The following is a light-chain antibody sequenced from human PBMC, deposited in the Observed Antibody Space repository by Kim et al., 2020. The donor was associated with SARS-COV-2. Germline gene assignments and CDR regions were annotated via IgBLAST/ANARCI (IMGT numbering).Light chain of an antibody. J-gene: IGLJ1*01. CDR1: SNDVGGYNY. Sequence: QSALTQPPSASGSPGQSVTISCTGTSNDVGGYNYVSWYQQHPGKPPKLMIYDVTKRPSGVPDRFSGSKSGNTASLTVSGLQAEDEADYYCSSFAATTEWVFGPGTKVTVL. CDR2: DVT. CDR3: SSFAATTEWV. V-gene: IGLV2-8*01.